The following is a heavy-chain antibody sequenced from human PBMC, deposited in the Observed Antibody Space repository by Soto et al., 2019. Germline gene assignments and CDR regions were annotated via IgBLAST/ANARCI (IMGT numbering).Heavy chain of an antibody. D-gene: IGHD6-19*01. J-gene: IGHJ4*02. CDR1: GFTFSDYY. CDR2: ISSSGSTI. V-gene: IGHV3-11*01. CDR3: ARVPSSGWYLSDY. Sequence: GGSLRLSCAASGFTFSDYYISWIRQAPGKGLEWVSYISSSGSTIYYADSVKGRFTISRDNAKNSLYLQMNSLRAEDTAVYYCARVPSSGWYLSDYWGQGTLVTVSS.